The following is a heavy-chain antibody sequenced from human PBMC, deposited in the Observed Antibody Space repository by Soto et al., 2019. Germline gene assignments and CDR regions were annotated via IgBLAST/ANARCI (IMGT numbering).Heavy chain of an antibody. V-gene: IGHV5-51*01. CDR3: GRLERRTGDYYYYKDV. D-gene: IGHD1-1*01. CDR1: GYSFISYW. CDR2: IYPGDSNT. J-gene: IGHJ6*03. Sequence: GESLKISCKGSGYSFISYWIGWVRQMPGKGLEWMGIIYPGDSNTRYSPSFQGQVTISADKSIYTAYLQWSSLKASDTAMSYCGRLERRTGDYYYYKDVWGKGTTVTVSS.